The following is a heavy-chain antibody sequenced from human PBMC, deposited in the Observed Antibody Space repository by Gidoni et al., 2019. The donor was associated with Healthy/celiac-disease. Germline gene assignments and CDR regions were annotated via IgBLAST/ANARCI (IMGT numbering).Heavy chain of an antibody. V-gene: IGHV2-26*01. CDR2: IFSNDEK. CDR3: ARIGGSQLVVGFDY. Sequence: ESGPVLGKPTETLTLTCTVSGYELSNARMGVSWIRQPPGKAMECIAHIFSNDEKAYSTSLTSRLTISKDTSNSQVVLTMTNMDPVDTATYYCARIGGSQLVVGFDYWGQGTLVTVSS. D-gene: IGHD6-6*01. J-gene: IGHJ4*02. CDR1: GYELSNARMG.